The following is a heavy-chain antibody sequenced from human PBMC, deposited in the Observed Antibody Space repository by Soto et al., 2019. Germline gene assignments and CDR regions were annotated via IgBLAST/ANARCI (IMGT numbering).Heavy chain of an antibody. V-gene: IGHV1-69*02. CDR3: ARGGSGEYFQH. Sequence: QVQLVQSGAEVKKPGSSVKVSCKASGGTFSSYTISWVRQAPGQGLEWMGRIIPILGIANYAQKFQGRVTITAEKSTSTAYMELSSLRSEDTAVYYCARGGSGEYFQHWGKGTLVTVSS. CDR1: GGTFSSYT. D-gene: IGHD3-10*01. CDR2: IIPILGIA. J-gene: IGHJ1*01.